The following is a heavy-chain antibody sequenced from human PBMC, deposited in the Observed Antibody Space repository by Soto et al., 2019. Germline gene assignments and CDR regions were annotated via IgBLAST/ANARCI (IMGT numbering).Heavy chain of an antibody. J-gene: IGHJ4*02. V-gene: IGHV3-23*01. CDR1: GFTFSRYA. D-gene: IGHD3-3*01. CDR2: ISGSGGST. Sequence: EVQLLESGGGLVQPGGSLRLSCAASGFTFSRYAMSWVRQAPGKGLEWVSAISGSGGSTYYADSVKGRFTISRDNSKNTLYLQMTSLRAEDTAVYYCESPRGDLLFDYWGQGTLVTVSS. CDR3: ESPRGDLLFDY.